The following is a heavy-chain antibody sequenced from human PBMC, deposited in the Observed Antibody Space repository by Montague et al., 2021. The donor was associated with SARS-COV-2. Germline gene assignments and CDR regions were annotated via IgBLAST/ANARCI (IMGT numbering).Heavy chain of an antibody. Sequence: TLSLTCSVSGGSMTSALYYWSWIRQRPGKGLEWIAYINSSGRTNYNSSLRSRLGISLDASNSQFSLKLSSVTAADTAVYYCARKDIALGYGVDAWGQGTTVTVSS. J-gene: IGHJ6*02. V-gene: IGHV4-31*03. CDR3: ARKDIALGYGVDA. CDR1: GGSMTSALYY. D-gene: IGHD5-12*01. CDR2: INSSGRT.